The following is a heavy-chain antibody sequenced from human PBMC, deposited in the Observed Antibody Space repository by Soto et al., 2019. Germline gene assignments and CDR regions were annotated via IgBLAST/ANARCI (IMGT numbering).Heavy chain of an antibody. CDR1: GFRFGDHA. V-gene: IGHV3-49*04. J-gene: IGHJ2*01. CDR3: PRVRDTVNSWYFDV. CDR2: IRGNAYGGTT. Sequence: EVQVVESGGGLVQPGRSLRLSCTGSGFRFGDHAMNWGRQATGKGLEWVGFIRGNAYGGTTEFAASVKGRFTISRDDPKSIAYLQMNRLKTEDTAVYYCPRVRDTVNSWYFDVWCSGTLVTVSS. D-gene: IGHD4-17*01.